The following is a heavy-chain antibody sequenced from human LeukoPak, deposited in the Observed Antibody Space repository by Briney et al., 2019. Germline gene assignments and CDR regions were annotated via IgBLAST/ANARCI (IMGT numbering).Heavy chain of an antibody. J-gene: IGHJ4*02. Sequence: PSETLSLTCTVSGGSVSSSSYYWGWIRQPPGKGLEWIGSIYYSRSTYYNPSLKSRVTISVDTSKNQFSLKLSSVTAADTAVYYCATRRGVLWFGELPHFDYWGQGTLVTVSS. V-gene: IGHV4-39*07. CDR3: ATRRGVLWFGELPHFDY. CDR2: IYYSRST. CDR1: GGSVSSSSYY. D-gene: IGHD3-10*01.